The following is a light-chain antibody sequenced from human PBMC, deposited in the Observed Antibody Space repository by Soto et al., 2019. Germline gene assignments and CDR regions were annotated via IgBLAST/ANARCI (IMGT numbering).Light chain of an antibody. J-gene: IGLJ2*01. V-gene: IGLV2-14*01. Sequence: QSALTQPASVSGSPGQSITISCTGTSSDVGGYNYVSWYQQYPGKAPKLMFYDVSKRPSGVSNRFSGSKSGNTASLTISGLQAEDEADYYCSSYTSSSTSVVFGGGTKLTVL. CDR3: SSYTSSSTSVV. CDR1: SSDVGGYNY. CDR2: DVS.